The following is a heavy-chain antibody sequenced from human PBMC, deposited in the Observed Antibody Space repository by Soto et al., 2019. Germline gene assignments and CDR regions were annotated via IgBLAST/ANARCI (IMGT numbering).Heavy chain of an antibody. V-gene: IGHV1-69*06. CDR1: GGTFSSYA. CDR2: IIPIFGTA. Sequence: QVQLVQSGAEVKKPGSSVKVSCKASGGTFSSYAISWVRQAPGQGLEWMGGIIPIFGTANYAQKFQGRVTSTADKSPSTAYMELSSLRSEDTAVYYCARPVPPFPPPPGQGYFDLWGSGTLVTVSS. J-gene: IGHJ2*01. CDR3: ARPVPPFPPPPGQGYFDL.